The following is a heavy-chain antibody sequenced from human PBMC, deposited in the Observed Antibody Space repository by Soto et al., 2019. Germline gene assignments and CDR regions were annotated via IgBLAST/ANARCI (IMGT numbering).Heavy chain of an antibody. CDR3: ARVGSYYYYYGMDV. CDR1: GFTFSSYS. J-gene: IGHJ6*02. CDR2: ISSSSSYI. D-gene: IGHD1-26*01. Sequence: GGSLRLSCAASGFTFSSYSMNWVRQAPGKGLEWVSSISSSSSYIYYADSVKGRFTISRDNAKNSLYLQMNSLRAEDTAVYYCARVGSYYYYYGMDVWGQGTTVTVSS. V-gene: IGHV3-21*01.